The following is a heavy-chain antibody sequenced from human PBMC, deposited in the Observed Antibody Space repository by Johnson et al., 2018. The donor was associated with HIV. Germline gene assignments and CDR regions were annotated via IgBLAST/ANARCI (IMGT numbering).Heavy chain of an antibody. Sequence: MQLVVSGGGVVQPGRSLRLSCAASVFSFADYGMSWFRQAPGKGLVWVSGIIWNGGRTGYADSVKGRFTFSRDNAKNSLYLQMNSLRAEDTALYYCARDLYYGSGSSVAFDIWGQGTMVTVSS. D-gene: IGHD3-10*01. CDR3: ARDLYYGSGSSVAFDI. CDR1: VFSFADYG. CDR2: IIWNGGRT. J-gene: IGHJ3*02. V-gene: IGHV3-20*04.